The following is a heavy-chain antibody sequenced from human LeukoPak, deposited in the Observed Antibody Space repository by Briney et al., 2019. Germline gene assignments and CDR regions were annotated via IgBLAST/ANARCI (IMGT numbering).Heavy chain of an antibody. D-gene: IGHD2/OR15-2a*01. Sequence: PSETLSLTCTVSGGSISSYYWSWIRQPPGKGLEWIAYISDIGSINYNPALKSRVPISLDTSKNQFSLELSSVTAADTAVYYCAGHHPRNTVDFWGRGTLVTVSS. CDR2: ISDIGSI. CDR3: AGHHPRNTVDF. V-gene: IGHV4-59*08. CDR1: GGSISSYY. J-gene: IGHJ4*02.